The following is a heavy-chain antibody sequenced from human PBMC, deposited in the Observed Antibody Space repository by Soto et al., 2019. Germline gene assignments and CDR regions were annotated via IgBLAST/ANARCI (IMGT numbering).Heavy chain of an antibody. CDR1: GYTFTGYA. CDR2: INAGNCNT. CDR3: ARAAAVAADFDY. Sequence: QVQLVQSGAEEKKPGASVKVSCKASGYTFTGYAMHWVRQAPGQRLEWMGWINAGNCNTKYSQKFQGRVTITRDTSANTAYLGLSSLRSEDTAVYYCARAAAVAADFDYWGQGTLVNVSS. J-gene: IGHJ4*02. V-gene: IGHV1-3*05. D-gene: IGHD6-19*01.